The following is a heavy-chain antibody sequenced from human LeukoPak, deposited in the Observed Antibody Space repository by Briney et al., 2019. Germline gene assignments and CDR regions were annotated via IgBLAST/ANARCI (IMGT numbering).Heavy chain of an antibody. CDR2: IRYDGSTK. J-gene: IGHJ5*02. CDR1: GFTFSNYG. Sequence: QSGGSLRLSCAASGFTFSNYGMHWVRQAPGKGLEWVTFIRYDGSTKYYADSVKGRFTISRDNSKNTLYLQMNSLRAEDTAVYYCARDLGQYYDTSDNWFDPWGQGTLVTVSS. V-gene: IGHV3-30*02. CDR3: ARDLGQYYDTSDNWFDP. D-gene: IGHD3-22*01.